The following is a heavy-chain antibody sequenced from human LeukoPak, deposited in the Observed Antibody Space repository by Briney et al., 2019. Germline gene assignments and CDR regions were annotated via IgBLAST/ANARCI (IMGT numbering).Heavy chain of an antibody. CDR3: ARGRQTPYYYYYYMDV. CDR1: GGSISSGSYY. Sequence: SETLSLTCTASGGSISSGSYYWSWIRQPAGKGLEWIGRIYTSGSTNYNPSLKCRVTISVDTSKNQFSLKLSSVTAADTAVYYCARGRQTPYYYYYYMDVWGKGTTVTVSS. D-gene: IGHD4-23*01. V-gene: IGHV4-61*02. CDR2: IYTSGST. J-gene: IGHJ6*03.